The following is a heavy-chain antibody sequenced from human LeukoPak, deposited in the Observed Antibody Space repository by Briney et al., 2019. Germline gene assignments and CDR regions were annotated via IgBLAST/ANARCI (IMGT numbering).Heavy chain of an antibody. Sequence: PGGSLRLSCAVSGFRVSDYYMSWVRQAPGKGLEWVGLIRDSGEAFYADFARGRFAISRDESENTLYLQMNSLRVEDTAVYFCARDRAANQDWVEFDPWGQGTPVLVSS. J-gene: IGHJ5*02. CDR3: ARDRAANQDWVEFDP. CDR1: GFRVSDYY. V-gene: IGHV3-66*03. D-gene: IGHD3/OR15-3a*01. CDR2: IRDSGEA.